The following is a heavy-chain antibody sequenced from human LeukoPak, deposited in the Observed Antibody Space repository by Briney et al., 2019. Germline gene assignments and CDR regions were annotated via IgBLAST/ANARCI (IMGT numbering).Heavy chain of an antibody. CDR2: INHSGST. CDR3: ARGVITMIVVRGLGFDY. Sequence: PSETLSLTCAVYGGSFSGYYWSWIRQPPGKGLEWIGEINHSGSTNYNPSLKSRVTISVDTSKNQFSLKLSSVTAADTAVYYCARGVITMIVVRGLGFDYWGQGTLVTVSS. V-gene: IGHV4-34*01. CDR1: GGSFSGYY. J-gene: IGHJ4*02. D-gene: IGHD3-22*01.